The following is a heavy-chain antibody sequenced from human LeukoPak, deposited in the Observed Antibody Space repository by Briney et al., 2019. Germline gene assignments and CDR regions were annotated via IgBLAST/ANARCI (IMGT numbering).Heavy chain of an antibody. V-gene: IGHV1-3*01. Sequence: EASVKVSCKASGYTFTSYAMHWVRQAPGQRLEWMGWINAGNGNTKYSQKFQGGVTIARDASASTAYMELSSLRSEDTAVYYCARDVLVTADPTYYFDYWGQGTLVTVSS. CDR3: ARDVLVTADPTYYFDY. D-gene: IGHD2-21*02. CDR2: INAGNGNT. J-gene: IGHJ4*02. CDR1: GYTFTSYA.